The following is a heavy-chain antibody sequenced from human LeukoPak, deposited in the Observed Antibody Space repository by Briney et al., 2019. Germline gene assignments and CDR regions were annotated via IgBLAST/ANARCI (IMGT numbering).Heavy chain of an antibody. J-gene: IGHJ4*02. CDR1: GGSISSSSYY. Sequence: PSETLSLTCTVSGGSISSSSYYWGWLRQPPGKGLEWLGSIYYSGSTYYNPSLKSRVTISVDTSKNQFSLKLSSVTAADTAVYYCARGSVLRHFNYWGQGTLVTVSS. D-gene: IGHD3-3*01. CDR2: IYYSGST. CDR3: ARGSVLRHFNY. V-gene: IGHV4-39*01.